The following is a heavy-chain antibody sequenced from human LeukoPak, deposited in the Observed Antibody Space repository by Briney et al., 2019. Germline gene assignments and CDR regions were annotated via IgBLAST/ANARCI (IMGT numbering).Heavy chain of an antibody. CDR1: GGSFSGYC. Sequence: SETLSLTCAVYGGSFSGYCWSWIRQPPGKGLEWIGEINHSGSTNYNPSLKSRVTISVDTSKNQFSLKLSSVTAADTAVYYCARGLLKQWLVHVFAFDIWGQGTMVTVSS. CDR3: ARGLLKQWLVHVFAFDI. D-gene: IGHD6-19*01. V-gene: IGHV4-34*01. CDR2: INHSGST. J-gene: IGHJ3*02.